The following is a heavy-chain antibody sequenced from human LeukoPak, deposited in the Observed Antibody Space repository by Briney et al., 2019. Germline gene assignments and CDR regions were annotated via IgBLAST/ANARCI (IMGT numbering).Heavy chain of an antibody. Sequence: PGGSLRLSCAASGFTFSGYEMNWVRQAPGKGLEWVSYISRSGTIISSADSVRGRLTISRDNAKNSLYLQMNSLRAEDTAVYYCARGDYYDSSGLFDYWGQGTLVTVSP. D-gene: IGHD3-22*01. V-gene: IGHV3-48*03. J-gene: IGHJ4*02. CDR1: GFTFSGYE. CDR3: ARGDYYDSSGLFDY. CDR2: ISRSGTII.